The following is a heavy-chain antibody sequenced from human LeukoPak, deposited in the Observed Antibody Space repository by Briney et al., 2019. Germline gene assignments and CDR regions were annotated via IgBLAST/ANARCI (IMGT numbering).Heavy chain of an antibody. CDR3: ARGDSPILPEGYSGSWYYFDY. V-gene: IGHV4-34*01. J-gene: IGHJ4*02. D-gene: IGHD6-13*01. CDR2: INHSGST. Sequence: SETLSLTCAVYGGSFSGYYWSWIRQPPGKGLEWIGEINHSGSTNYNPSLKSRVTISVDTSKNQFSLKLSSVTAADTAVYYCARGDSPILPEGYSGSWYYFDYWGQGTLVTVSS. CDR1: GGSFSGYY.